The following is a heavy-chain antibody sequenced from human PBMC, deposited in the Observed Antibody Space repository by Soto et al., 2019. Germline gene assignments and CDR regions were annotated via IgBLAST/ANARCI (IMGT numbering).Heavy chain of an antibody. V-gene: IGHV4-31*03. CDR2: IFHSGST. CDR3: VRGGIAGHWFDP. CDR1: RSRINSGAFY. D-gene: IGHD2-21*01. Sequence: TMSLTCSVPRSRINSGAFYHRWIRQPPGKGLEWLGYIFHSGSTLYTPSLRGRLTLSADTSRNQLSLHLTSVTAADTAVYYCVRGGIAGHWFDPWGQGILVS. J-gene: IGHJ5*02.